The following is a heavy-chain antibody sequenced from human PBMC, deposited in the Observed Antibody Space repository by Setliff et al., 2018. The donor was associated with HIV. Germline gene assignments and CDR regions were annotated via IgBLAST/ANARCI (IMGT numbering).Heavy chain of an antibody. V-gene: IGHV4-59*01. D-gene: IGHD3-10*01. CDR3: ARVGVDVVRHYYYYMDV. CDR1: GGSISSYY. CDR2: IYYSGST. Sequence: SETLSLTCTVSGGSISSYYWSWIRQPPGKGLEWIGYIYYSGSTNYYPSLKSRVTISVDTSKNQFSLKLSSVTAADTAVYYCARVGVDVVRHYYYYMDVWGKGTTVTVSS. J-gene: IGHJ6*03.